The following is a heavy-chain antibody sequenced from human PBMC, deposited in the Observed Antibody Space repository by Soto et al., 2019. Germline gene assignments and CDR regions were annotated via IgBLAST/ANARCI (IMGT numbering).Heavy chain of an antibody. J-gene: IGHJ6*02. CDR3: ARSDYDILTGYYPDYYYGMDV. V-gene: IGHV1-2*04. CDR1: GYTFTGYY. Sequence: GASVKVSCKASGYTFTGYYMHWVRQAPGQGLEWMGWINPNSGGTNYAQKFQGWVTMTRDTSISTAYMELSRLRSDDTAVYYCARSDYDILTGYYPDYYYGMDVWGQGTTVTVSS. CDR2: INPNSGGT. D-gene: IGHD3-9*01.